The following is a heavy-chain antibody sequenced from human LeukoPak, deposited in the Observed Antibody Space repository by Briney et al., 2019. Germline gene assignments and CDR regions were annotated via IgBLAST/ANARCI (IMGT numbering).Heavy chain of an antibody. D-gene: IGHD3-10*01. CDR1: GYTFTSYD. CDR2: MNPNSGDT. J-gene: IGHJ4*02. Sequence: ASVKVSCKASGYTFTSYDINWVRQATGQGLEWMGWMNPNSGDTGYAQKFQGRVTMTRNTSISTAYMELSSLRSEDTAVYYCARERTVRGVIMGYWGQGTLVTVSS. V-gene: IGHV1-8*01. CDR3: ARERTVRGVIMGY.